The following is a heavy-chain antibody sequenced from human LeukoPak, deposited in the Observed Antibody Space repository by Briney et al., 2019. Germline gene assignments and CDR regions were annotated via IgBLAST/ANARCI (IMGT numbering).Heavy chain of an antibody. Sequence: PSETLSLTCTLSGGSISTYYCSWIRQPPGKGLEWIGYIYHSGSTNYNPSLKSRVTISVDTSKNQFSLKLSSVTAAGTAVYYCARGGGYASPIGYWGQGALVTVSS. CDR2: IYHSGST. CDR3: ARGGGYASPIGY. CDR1: GGSISTYY. V-gene: IGHV4-59*01. J-gene: IGHJ4*02. D-gene: IGHD5-12*01.